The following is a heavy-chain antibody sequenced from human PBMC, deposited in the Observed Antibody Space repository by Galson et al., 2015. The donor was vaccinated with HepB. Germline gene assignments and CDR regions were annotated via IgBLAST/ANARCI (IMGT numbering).Heavy chain of an antibody. J-gene: IGHJ2*01. CDR3: ASTRISSSLPKLKNWYFDL. Sequence: SLRLSCAASGFTFSSYSMNWVRQAPGKGLEWVSYISSSSSTYYADSVKGRFTISRDNSKNTLYLQMNSLRAEDTAVYYCASTRISSSLPKLKNWYFDLWGRGTLVTVSS. D-gene: IGHD6-13*01. CDR1: GFTFSSYS. CDR2: ISSSSST. V-gene: IGHV3-48*01.